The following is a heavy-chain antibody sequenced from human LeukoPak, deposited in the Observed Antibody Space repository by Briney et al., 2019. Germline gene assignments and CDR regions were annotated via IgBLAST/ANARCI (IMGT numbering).Heavy chain of an antibody. CDR1: GGSFSDYY. Sequence: PSETLSLTCAVYGGSFSDYYWSWIRQPPGKGLQWIGEIDHSGSTNYNPSLKSRVTISVDTSKNQFSLRLSSVTAADTAVYYCARRGMGHTFYYYYYMDVWGKGTTVTVSS. CDR3: ARRGMGHTFYYYYYMDV. CDR2: IDHSGST. V-gene: IGHV4-34*01. J-gene: IGHJ6*03. D-gene: IGHD2/OR15-2a*01.